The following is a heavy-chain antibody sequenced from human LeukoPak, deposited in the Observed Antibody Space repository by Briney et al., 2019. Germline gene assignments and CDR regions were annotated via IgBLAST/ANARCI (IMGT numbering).Heavy chain of an antibody. Sequence: PSQTLSLICTVSGGSISSGNYYWSWIRQHPGKGLEWIGYIYYSGGTQYNPSLKSRVTISVDTSKNQFSLRLSSVTAADTAVYYCAKASRQGAVASPLDYWGQGTLVTVSS. V-gene: IGHV4-31*03. CDR1: GGSISSGNYY. D-gene: IGHD6-19*01. J-gene: IGHJ4*02. CDR2: IYYSGGT. CDR3: AKASRQGAVASPLDY.